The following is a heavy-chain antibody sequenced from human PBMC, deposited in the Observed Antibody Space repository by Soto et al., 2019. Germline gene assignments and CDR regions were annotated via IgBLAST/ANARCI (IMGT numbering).Heavy chain of an antibody. CDR1: GYTFTTYV. Sequence: QVQLVQSGAEVKKPGASVKVSCKASGYTFTTYVIHWLRQAPGQSLEWMGWISPGNGNTKYSQHFQGRVTITRDTAATAAFMELGSLRTEDTAIYDCARDLGHYYDSIAYGMDVWGHGTTVTVSS. J-gene: IGHJ6*02. CDR2: ISPGNGNT. D-gene: IGHD3-22*01. CDR3: ARDLGHYYDSIAYGMDV. V-gene: IGHV1-3*01.